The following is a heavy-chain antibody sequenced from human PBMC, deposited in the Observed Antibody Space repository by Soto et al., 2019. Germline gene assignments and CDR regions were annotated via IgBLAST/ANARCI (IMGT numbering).Heavy chain of an antibody. CDR3: ARERFLEWLLLDY. J-gene: IGHJ4*02. Sequence: GGSLRLSCAASGFTFSSYWMSWVRQAPGKGLEWVANIKQDGSEKYYVDSVKGRFTISRDNAKNSLYLQMNSLRAEDTAVYYCARERFLEWLLLDYWGQGTLVTVSS. CDR1: GFTFSSYW. V-gene: IGHV3-7*05. D-gene: IGHD3-3*01. CDR2: IKQDGSEK.